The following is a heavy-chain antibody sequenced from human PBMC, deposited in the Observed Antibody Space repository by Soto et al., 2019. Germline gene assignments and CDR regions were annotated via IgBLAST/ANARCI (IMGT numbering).Heavy chain of an antibody. D-gene: IGHD2-2*01. J-gene: IGHJ6*02. CDR3: ERFRFEVSSNRIYYYGMDV. CDR2: INPNSGGT. V-gene: IGHV1-2*02. CDR1: GYTFTGYY. Sequence: ASVKVSCKASGYTFTGYYMHWVRQDPGQGLEWMGWINPNSGGTNYAQKFQGRVTMTRDTSISTAYMELSRLRSDDTAVYYCERFRFEVSSNRIYYYGMDVWGQGTTVTVSS.